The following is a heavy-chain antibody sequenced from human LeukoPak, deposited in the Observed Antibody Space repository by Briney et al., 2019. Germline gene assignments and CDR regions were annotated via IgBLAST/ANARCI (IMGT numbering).Heavy chain of an antibody. CDR2: TYYRSKWYN. J-gene: IGHJ4*02. CDR1: GDSVSSNSAA. Sequence: SQTLSLTCAISGDSVSSNSAAWNWIRQSPSRGLEWLGRTYYRSKWYNDYAVSVKSRITINPDTSKNQFSLKLSSVTAADTAVYYCARDHYYDSSGYYVRLDYWGQGTLVTVSS. CDR3: ARDHYYDSSGYYVRLDY. D-gene: IGHD3-22*01. V-gene: IGHV6-1*01.